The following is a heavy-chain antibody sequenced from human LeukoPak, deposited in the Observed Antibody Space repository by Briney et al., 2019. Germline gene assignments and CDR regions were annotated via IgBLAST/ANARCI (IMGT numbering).Heavy chain of an antibody. CDR1: GYTFTSYY. J-gene: IGHJ3*02. V-gene: IGHV1-46*01. D-gene: IGHD3-22*01. Sequence: VASVKVSCKASGYTFTSYYMHWVRQAPGQGLEWMGIINPSGGSTSYAQKFQGRVTMTRDTSASTVYMELSSLRSEDTAVYYCARVYYYDSSGSLPTRNAFDIWGQGTMVTVSS. CDR3: ARVYYYDSSGSLPTRNAFDI. CDR2: INPSGGST.